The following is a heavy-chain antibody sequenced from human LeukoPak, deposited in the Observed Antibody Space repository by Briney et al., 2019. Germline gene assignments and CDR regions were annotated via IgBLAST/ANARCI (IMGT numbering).Heavy chain of an antibody. Sequence: ASVKVSYKASGYTFTNYDISWVRQAPGQGLEWMGWISAYNGNINYAQNFQGRVTMTTDTSTSTAYMELRSLRSDDTAVYYCARGRYCSGTSCSPSFYFDFWGQGTLVTVSS. CDR2: ISAYNGNI. CDR3: ARGRYCSGTSCSPSFYFDF. D-gene: IGHD2-2*01. J-gene: IGHJ4*02. V-gene: IGHV1-18*01. CDR1: GYTFTNYD.